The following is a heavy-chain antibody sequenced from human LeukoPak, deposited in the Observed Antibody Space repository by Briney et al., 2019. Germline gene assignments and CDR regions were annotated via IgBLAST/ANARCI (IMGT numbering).Heavy chain of an antibody. J-gene: IGHJ4*02. CDR2: IGTAGDT. CDR1: GFTFSSYD. D-gene: IGHD2-21*01. Sequence: GGSLRLSCAASGFTFSSYDMHWVRQATGKALEWVSAIGTAGDTYYPGSVKGRFTISRENAKNSLYLQMNSLRAGDTAVYYCARSLPYCGGDCLDYWGQGTLVTVSS. CDR3: ARSLPYCGGDCLDY. V-gene: IGHV3-13*04.